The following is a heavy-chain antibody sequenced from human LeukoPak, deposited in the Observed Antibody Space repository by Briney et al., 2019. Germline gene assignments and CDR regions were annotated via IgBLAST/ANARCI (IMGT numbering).Heavy chain of an antibody. CDR2: IYTSGST. V-gene: IGHV4-61*02. D-gene: IGHD1-1*01. Sequence: SETLSLTCTVSGGSFTSGNYYWNWLRQPAGKGLEWIGRIYTSGSTNYNPSLKSRVTMSVDTSKNQFPLKLSSVTAADTAVYYCARVTTELYGRYFDYWGQGTLVTVSS. CDR3: ARVTTELYGRYFDY. J-gene: IGHJ4*02. CDR1: GGSFTSGNYY.